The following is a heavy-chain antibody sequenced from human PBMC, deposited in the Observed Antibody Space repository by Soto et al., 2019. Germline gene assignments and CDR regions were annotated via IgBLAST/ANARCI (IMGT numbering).Heavy chain of an antibody. Sequence: ASVKFSCKTSGYSFTSNDITWVRQATGQVLECMVWMNANSGYTGYXXKVQGRVXXTRNTSITTAXVELSXLTSEDTDVYYCARDSTSPDYWRQGTLVTVSS. V-gene: IGHV1-8*01. CDR2: MNANSGYT. D-gene: IGHD6-13*01. CDR1: GYSFTSND. J-gene: IGHJ4*02. CDR3: ARDSTSPDY.